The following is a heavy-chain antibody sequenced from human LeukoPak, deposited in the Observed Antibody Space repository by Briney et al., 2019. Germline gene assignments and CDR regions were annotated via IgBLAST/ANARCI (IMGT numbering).Heavy chain of an antibody. CDR3: ARTLLGYNYGYYYGMDV. CDR1: GYTFTGYY. J-gene: IGHJ6*02. D-gene: IGHD5-24*01. Sequence: ASVKVSCKASGYTFTGYYMHWARQAPGQGLEWMGWINPNSGGTNYAQKFQGRVTMTRDTSISTAYMELSRLRSDDTAVYYCARTLLGYNYGYYYGMDVWGQGTTVTVSS. V-gene: IGHV1-2*02. CDR2: INPNSGGT.